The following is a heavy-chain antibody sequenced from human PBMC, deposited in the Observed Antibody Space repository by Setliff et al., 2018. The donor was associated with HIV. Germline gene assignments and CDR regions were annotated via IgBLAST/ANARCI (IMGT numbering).Heavy chain of an antibody. V-gene: IGHV4-38-2*01. D-gene: IGHD3-22*01. J-gene: IGHJ1*01. CDR3: ARQWRDQYNSGVSTEYFQH. CDR1: AYSISSGYY. Sequence: TLSLTCAVSAYSISSGYYWGWIRQPPGKGLEWIGSIYHSGSTYYNPSLMSRVTISVDTSENQFSLKLRSVTAADTAVYYCARQWRDQYNSGVSTEYFQHWGLGTLVTVSS. CDR2: IYHSGST.